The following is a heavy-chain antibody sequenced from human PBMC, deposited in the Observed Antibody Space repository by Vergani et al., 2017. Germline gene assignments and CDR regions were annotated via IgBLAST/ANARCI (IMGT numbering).Heavy chain of an antibody. CDR3: VRTLSCSCTGGSCYSGWFDP. CDR1: GYTFTNYA. J-gene: IGHJ5*02. CDR2: INSNSGNP. V-gene: IGHV7-4-1*02. D-gene: IGHD2-15*01. Sequence: QVQLVQSGSEVKKPGASVKVSCRASGYTFTNYALNWVRQAPGQGLEWMGWINSNSGNPTYAQGFKGRFVFSLDSSVSTSYLQINSLQPEDTAVYYCVRTLSCSCTGGSCYSGWFDPWGQGTLVTVSS.